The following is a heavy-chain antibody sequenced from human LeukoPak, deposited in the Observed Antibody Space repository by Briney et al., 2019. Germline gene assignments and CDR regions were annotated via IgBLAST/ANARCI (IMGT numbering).Heavy chain of an antibody. J-gene: IGHJ3*02. D-gene: IGHD6-25*01. CDR3: ARWGSELPDDAFDI. CDR1: GFTFSRYW. CDR2: IRQDGSEK. Sequence: PGGSLRLSCAASGFTFSRYWMSWVRPAPGKGLEWVANIRQDGSEKHYLDSVKGRITISRDNAKNSLYLQMNSLRVEDTAVYFCARWGSELPDDAFDIWGQGTMVTVSS. V-gene: IGHV3-7*01.